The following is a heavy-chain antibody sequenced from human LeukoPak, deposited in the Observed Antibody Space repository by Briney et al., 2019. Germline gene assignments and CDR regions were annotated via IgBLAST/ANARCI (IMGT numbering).Heavy chain of an antibody. CDR2: IRYDGSNK. J-gene: IGHJ6*03. CDR3: AKDNYYYMDV. V-gene: IGHV3-30*02. Sequence: PGGSLRLSCAASGFTFRSYGMHWVRQAPGKGLEWVTFIRYDGSNKYYTDSVKGRFTISRDNSKNTLYLQMNSLRTEDTAVYYCAKDNYYYMDVWGKGTTVTVSS. CDR1: GFTFRSYG.